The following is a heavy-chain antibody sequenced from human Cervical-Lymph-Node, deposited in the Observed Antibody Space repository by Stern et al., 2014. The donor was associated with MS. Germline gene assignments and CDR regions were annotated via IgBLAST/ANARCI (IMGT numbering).Heavy chain of an antibody. D-gene: IGHD3-10*01. CDR3: AHRRTAFYFFDY. J-gene: IGHJ4*02. V-gene: IGHV2-5*01. CDR1: GFSINTDGVA. Sequence: ESGPALVKPTQSLTLTCTFSGFSINTDGVAVGWIRQPPGKAPEWLAVIFWYDEKKYRPSLQTRLAISIDTSKNQVVLNMANMDPLDTGTYYCAHRRTAFYFFDYWGQGILVTVSS. CDR2: IFWYDEK.